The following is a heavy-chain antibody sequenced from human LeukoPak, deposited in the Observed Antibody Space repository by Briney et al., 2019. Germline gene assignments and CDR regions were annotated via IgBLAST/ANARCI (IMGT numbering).Heavy chain of an antibody. Sequence: PSETLSLTCAVSGGSISSNNWWIWVRQSPEKGLEWIGEIYHSGSTNYNPSLKSRVTISVDKSKNQFSLKLSSVTAADTAVYYCAGPPPYYYDSSGYSFGYWGQGTLVTVSS. D-gene: IGHD3-22*01. CDR1: GGSISSNNW. CDR2: IYHSGST. CDR3: AGPPPYYYDSSGYSFGY. V-gene: IGHV4-4*02. J-gene: IGHJ4*02.